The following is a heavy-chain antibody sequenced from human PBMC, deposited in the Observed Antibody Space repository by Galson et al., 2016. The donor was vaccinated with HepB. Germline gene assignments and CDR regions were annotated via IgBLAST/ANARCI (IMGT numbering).Heavy chain of an antibody. V-gene: IGHV3-23*01. CDR2: ISVSGDRT. J-gene: IGHJ4*02. Sequence: SLRLSCAASGFTFSNYVMTWVRQAPGKGLEWVSAISVSGDRTYYADSLKDRFTISRDNSKNTLYLEMNSLRAEDTAVYYCAKDSSAYGWYFDYWGPGTLVTVSS. CDR3: AKDSSAYGWYFDY. D-gene: IGHD3-22*01. CDR1: GFTFSNYV.